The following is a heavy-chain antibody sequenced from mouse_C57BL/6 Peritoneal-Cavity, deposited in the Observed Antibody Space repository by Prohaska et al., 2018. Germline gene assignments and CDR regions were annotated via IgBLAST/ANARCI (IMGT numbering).Heavy chain of an antibody. Sequence: EVKLVESDGGLVQPGSSMKLSCTASGFTFSDYYMAWVRQVPEKGLEWVANINYDGSSTYYLDSLKSRFIISRDNAKNILYRQMSSLKSEETATYYCARDRGNYYAMSYWGQGNSVTVSS. D-gene: IGHD2-1*01. V-gene: IGHV5-16*01. CDR3: ARDRGNYYAMSY. CDR1: GFTFSDYY. J-gene: IGHJ4*01. CDR2: INYDGSST.